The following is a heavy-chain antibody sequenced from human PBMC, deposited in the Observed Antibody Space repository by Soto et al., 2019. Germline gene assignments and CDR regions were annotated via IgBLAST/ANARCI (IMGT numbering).Heavy chain of an antibody. D-gene: IGHD2-15*01. CDR2: MNPNNGNT. V-gene: IGHV1-8*01. CDR3: ARVVIYCSGGSCYYYGMDV. CDR1: GYTFTNYD. Sequence: QVQLVQSGAEVKKPGASVKVSCKASGYTFTNYDINWVRQATGQGLEWMGWMNPNNGNTGYAQKFQGRVTMTRKTSISTAYMELSILISEDTAVYYCARVVIYCSGGSCYYYGMDVWGQGTTVTVSS. J-gene: IGHJ6*02.